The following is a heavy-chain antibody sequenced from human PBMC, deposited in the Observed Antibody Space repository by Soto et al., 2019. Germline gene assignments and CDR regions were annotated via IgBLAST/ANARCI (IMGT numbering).Heavy chain of an antibody. J-gene: IGHJ6*03. CDR3: ANGKYQLLPRRDMYYMDV. V-gene: IGHV3-23*01. CDR2: ISGSGGST. D-gene: IGHD2-2*01. Sequence: GGSLRLSCAASGFTFSSYAMSWVRQAPGKGLEWVSAISGSGGSTYYADSVKGRFTISRDNSKNTLYLQMNSLRAEDTAVYYCANGKYQLLPRRDMYYMDVWGKGTTVTVSS. CDR1: GFTFSSYA.